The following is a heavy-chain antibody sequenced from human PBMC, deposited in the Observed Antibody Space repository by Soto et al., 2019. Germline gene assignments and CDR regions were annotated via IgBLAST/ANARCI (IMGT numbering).Heavy chain of an antibody. V-gene: IGHV3-33*01. CDR1: GFTFISYG. D-gene: IGHD1-20*01. J-gene: IGHJ4*02. CDR3: ARYNRHYCDY. Sequence: GGSLRLSCAASGFTFISYGMHWVLQAPGKGLEWVAVIWYDGSNKYYADSVKGRFTISRDNSKNTLYLQMNSLRAEDTAVYYCARYNRHYCDYWGQGTLVTVSS. CDR2: IWYDGSNK.